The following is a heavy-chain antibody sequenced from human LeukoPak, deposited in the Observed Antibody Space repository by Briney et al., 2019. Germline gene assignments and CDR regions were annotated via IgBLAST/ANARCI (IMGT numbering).Heavy chain of an antibody. J-gene: IGHJ2*01. CDR1: GYTFTGYY. V-gene: IGHV1-2*02. CDR3: ATDRGYYGSTSGDP. D-gene: IGHD3-10*01. Sequence: ASVKVSCKASGYTFTGYYMHWVRQAPGQGLEWMGWINPNSGGTNYAQKFQGRVTMTEDTSTDTSYMELSSLRSEDTAVYYCATDRGYYGSTSGDPWGRGTLVIVSS. CDR2: INPNSGGT.